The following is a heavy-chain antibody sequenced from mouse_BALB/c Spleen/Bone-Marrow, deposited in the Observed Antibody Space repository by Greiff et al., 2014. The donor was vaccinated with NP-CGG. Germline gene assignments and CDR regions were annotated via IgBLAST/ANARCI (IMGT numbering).Heavy chain of an antibody. CDR3: ARSTTATDYAMDY. J-gene: IGHJ4*01. CDR2: IDPENGNT. CDR1: GFNIKDYY. V-gene: IGHV14-1*02. D-gene: IGHD1-2*01. Sequence: EVKLQESGAELVRPGALVKLSCKASGFNIKDYYMHWVKQRPEQGLEWIGWIDPENGNTIYDPKFQGKASITADTSPNTAYLQLSSLTSEDTAVYYCARSTTATDYAMDYWGQGTSVTVSS.